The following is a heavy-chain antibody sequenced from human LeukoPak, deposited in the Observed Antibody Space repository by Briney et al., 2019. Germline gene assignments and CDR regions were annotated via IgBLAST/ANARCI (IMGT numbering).Heavy chain of an antibody. CDR1: GYTFTSYD. V-gene: IGHV1-8*01. Sequence: ASVKVSCKASGYTFTSYDINWVRQATGQGLEWMGWMNPNSGNTGYAQKFQGRVTMTRNTSISTAYMELSSLRSEDTAVYYCARGGWKQQLDGTDVWGQGTTVTVSS. CDR3: ARGGWKQQLDGTDV. D-gene: IGHD6-13*01. J-gene: IGHJ6*02. CDR2: MNPNSGNT.